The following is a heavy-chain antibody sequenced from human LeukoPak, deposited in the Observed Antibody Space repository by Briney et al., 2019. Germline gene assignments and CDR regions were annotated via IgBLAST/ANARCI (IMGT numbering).Heavy chain of an antibody. CDR2: ISAYNGNT. Sequence: ASVKVSCKASGYTFTGYYMNSVRQAPGQGLEWMGWISAYNGNTNYAQNLQGRVTMTTDTSTSTAYMELRSLRSDDTAVYYCTTDDFWSGYYLMKDYFDYWGQGTLVTVSS. CDR3: TTDDFWSGYYLMKDYFDY. CDR1: GYTFTGYY. D-gene: IGHD3-3*01. V-gene: IGHV1-18*04. J-gene: IGHJ4*02.